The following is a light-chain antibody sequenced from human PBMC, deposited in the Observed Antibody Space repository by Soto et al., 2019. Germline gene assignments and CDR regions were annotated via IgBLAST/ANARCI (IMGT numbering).Light chain of an antibody. CDR3: SSYSSSSTFYV. J-gene: IGLJ1*01. V-gene: IGLV2-14*01. CDR2: EVS. CDR1: NSDIGGYNY. Sequence: QSVLTQPASVSGSPGQSITISCTGTNSDIGGYNYVSWYQHHPGKAPKLLIYEVSHRPAGVSNRFSGSKSGNTASLTISGLQAEDEADYFCSSYSSSSTFYVFGAGTKVTVL.